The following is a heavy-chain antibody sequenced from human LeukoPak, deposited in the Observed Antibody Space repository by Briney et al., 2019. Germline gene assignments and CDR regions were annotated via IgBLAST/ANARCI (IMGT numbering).Heavy chain of an antibody. J-gene: IGHJ3*02. Sequence: GASVKVSCKASGGTFSSYAISWVRQAPGQGLEWMGGIIPIFGTANYAQKFQGRVTITADESTSTAYMELSSLRSEDTAVYYCARDSAYYYDSSGYYERGAFDIWGQGTMVTVSS. CDR2: IIPIFGTA. CDR3: ARDSAYYYDSSGYYERGAFDI. CDR1: GGTFSSYA. D-gene: IGHD3-22*01. V-gene: IGHV1-69*13.